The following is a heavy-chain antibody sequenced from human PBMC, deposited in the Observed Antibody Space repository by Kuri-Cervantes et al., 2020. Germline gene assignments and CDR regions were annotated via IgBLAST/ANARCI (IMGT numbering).Heavy chain of an antibody. V-gene: IGHV3-21*01. Sequence: GGSLRLSCAASGFTFSSYSTNWVRQAPGKGLEWVSSISSSSSYIYYADSVKGRFTISRDNAKNSLYLQMNSLRDEDTAVYYCARDRRGYDSEYFQHWGQGTLVTVSS. J-gene: IGHJ1*01. D-gene: IGHD5-12*01. CDR3: ARDRRGYDSEYFQH. CDR1: GFTFSSYS. CDR2: ISSSSSYI.